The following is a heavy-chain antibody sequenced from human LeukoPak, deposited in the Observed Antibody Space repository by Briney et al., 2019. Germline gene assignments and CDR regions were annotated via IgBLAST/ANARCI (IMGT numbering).Heavy chain of an antibody. CDR3: ANSPLEWLRKY. CDR1: GFTFSSYS. CDR2: ISGNGGST. Sequence: GGSLRLSCAVSGFTFSSYSMNWVRQAPGKGLEWVSSISGNGGSTYYADSVKGRFTISRDNPKNTLFLQMNSLRAEDTAVYYCANSPLEWLRKYWGQGTLVTVSS. V-gene: IGHV3-23*01. J-gene: IGHJ4*02. D-gene: IGHD3-3*01.